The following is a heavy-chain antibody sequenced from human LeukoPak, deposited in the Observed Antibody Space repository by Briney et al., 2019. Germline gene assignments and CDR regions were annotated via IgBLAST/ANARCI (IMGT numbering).Heavy chain of an antibody. CDR1: GFTFNNFA. CDR3: AKDIVYDILTGPDY. Sequence: GGSLRLSCAASGFTFNNFAMIWVRQPPGKGLEWVSAIGGSGDSTFYADSVRGRFTISRDNSKNTLYLQMNSLRAEDTAVYYCAKDIVYDILTGPDYWGQGTLVTVSS. V-gene: IGHV3-23*01. CDR2: IGGSGDST. J-gene: IGHJ4*02. D-gene: IGHD3-9*01.